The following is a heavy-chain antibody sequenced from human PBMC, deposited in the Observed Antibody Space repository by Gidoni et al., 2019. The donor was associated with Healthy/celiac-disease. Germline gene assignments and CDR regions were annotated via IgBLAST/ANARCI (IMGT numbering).Heavy chain of an antibody. CDR3: AKWGDYDSSGYYPPRYYYGMDV. D-gene: IGHD3-22*01. Sequence: EVQLLEAGGGLGQPGGSLKLSLAASGVHFSQYAMHWGRPGPGKGLEWVSAISGSGGSTYYADSVKGRFTISRDNSKNTLYLQMNSLRAEDTAVYYCAKWGDYDSSGYYPPRYYYGMDVWGQGTTVTVSS. J-gene: IGHJ6*02. CDR1: GVHFSQYA. V-gene: IGHV3-23*01. CDR2: ISGSGGST.